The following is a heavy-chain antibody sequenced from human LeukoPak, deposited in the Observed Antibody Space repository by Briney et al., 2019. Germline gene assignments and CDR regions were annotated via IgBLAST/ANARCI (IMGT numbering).Heavy chain of an antibody. Sequence: ALVKVSCKASGYTFTSYGISWVRQAPGQGLEWMGCISAYNGNTNYAQKLQGRVTMTTDTSTSTAYMELRSLRSDDTAVYYCARDRLPYCSGGSCSLGYWGQGTLVTVSS. CDR1: GYTFTSYG. CDR3: ARDRLPYCSGGSCSLGY. J-gene: IGHJ4*02. V-gene: IGHV1-18*01. CDR2: ISAYNGNT. D-gene: IGHD2-15*01.